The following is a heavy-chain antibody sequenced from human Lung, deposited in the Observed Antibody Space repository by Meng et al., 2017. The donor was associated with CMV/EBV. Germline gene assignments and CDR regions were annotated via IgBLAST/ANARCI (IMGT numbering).Heavy chain of an antibody. D-gene: IGHD6-13*01. CDR1: GFTFSNYG. Sequence: GESLKISCVASGFTFSNYGMHWVRQAPGKGLEWVAVIWYDGGNKYYADSVKGRFTVSRDNSKNTLFLQMNSLRADDTAVYYCAKEVTLRSNWYKGCDYWGQGTLVTVSS. CDR2: IWYDGGNK. V-gene: IGHV3-33*06. CDR3: AKEVTLRSNWYKGCDY. J-gene: IGHJ4*02.